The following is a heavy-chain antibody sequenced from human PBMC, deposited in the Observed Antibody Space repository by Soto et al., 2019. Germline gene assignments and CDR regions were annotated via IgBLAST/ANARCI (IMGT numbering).Heavy chain of an antibody. D-gene: IGHD4-17*01. V-gene: IGHV1-2*02. Sequence: WAPVKASCKASGYTFTGHYMHWVRQAPGQGLEWMGWINPNSGGTNYAQKFQGRVTMTRDTSISTAYMALRRLRSDDTAVYYCARWMAEYDDYSFLFDYWGQGTLETVSS. CDR2: INPNSGGT. CDR3: ARWMAEYDDYSFLFDY. J-gene: IGHJ4*02. CDR1: GYTFTGHY.